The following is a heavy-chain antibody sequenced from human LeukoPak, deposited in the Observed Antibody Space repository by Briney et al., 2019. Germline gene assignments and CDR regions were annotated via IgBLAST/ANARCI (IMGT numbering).Heavy chain of an antibody. CDR3: ASPNYDSSGYLGY. CDR2: IYHSGST. J-gene: IGHJ4*02. CDR1: GYSISSGYY. D-gene: IGHD3-22*01. V-gene: IGHV4-38-2*02. Sequence: PSETLSLTCTVSGYSISSGYYWGWIRQPPGKGLEWIGSIYHSGSTYYNPSLKSRVTISVDTSKNQFSLKLSSVTAADTAVYYCASPNYDSSGYLGYWGQGTLVTVSS.